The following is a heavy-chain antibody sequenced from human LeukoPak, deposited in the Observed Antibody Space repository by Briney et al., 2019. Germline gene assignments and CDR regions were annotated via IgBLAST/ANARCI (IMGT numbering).Heavy chain of an antibody. CDR2: ISWNSGSI. CDR1: GFTFDDYA. Sequence: GGSLRLSCAASGFTFDDYAMHWVRQAPGKGLEWVSGISWNSGSIGYADSVKGRFTISRDNAKNSLYLPMNSLRAEDTALYYCAKDSSYYYDSNDAFDIWGQGTMVTVSS. CDR3: AKDSSYYYDSNDAFDI. D-gene: IGHD3-22*01. J-gene: IGHJ3*02. V-gene: IGHV3-9*01.